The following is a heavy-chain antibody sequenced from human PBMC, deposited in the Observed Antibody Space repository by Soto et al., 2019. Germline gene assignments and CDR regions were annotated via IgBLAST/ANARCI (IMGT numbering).Heavy chain of an antibody. CDR3: VTAVRTRLDN. CDR2: IRQSGDRS. J-gene: IGHJ4*02. V-gene: IGHV3-23*01. Sequence: QPGGSMRLSSAASGFIFSNFAMYWVRRAPGKGLEWVSSIRQSGDRSSYADSAKGRFTISRDNSKNTLYLQMNGLRLDDTAAYYCVTAVRTRLDNWGPGTLVTVSS. D-gene: IGHD3-10*01. CDR1: GFIFSNFA.